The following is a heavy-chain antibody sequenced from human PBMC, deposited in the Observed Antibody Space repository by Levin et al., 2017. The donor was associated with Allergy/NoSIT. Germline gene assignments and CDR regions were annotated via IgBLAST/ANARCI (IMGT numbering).Heavy chain of an antibody. CDR2: ISAYGEST. CDR3: AKDGTLLATSENYLDS. D-gene: IGHD5-12*01. J-gene: IGHJ4*02. CDR1: GFTFNSFA. V-gene: IGHV3-23*01. Sequence: GGSLRLSCAASGFTFNSFALSWVRQAPGEGLEWVSTISAYGESTYYADSVKGRFTISRDNSRNTLYLLMSSLRAEDTVVYYCAKDGTLLATSENYLDSWGQGTQLTVSS.